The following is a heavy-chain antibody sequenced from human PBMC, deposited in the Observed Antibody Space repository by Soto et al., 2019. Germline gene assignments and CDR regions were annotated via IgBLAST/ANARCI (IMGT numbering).Heavy chain of an antibody. CDR3: ARVRGLQPPYYYYGMDV. CDR2: IYHSGST. V-gene: IGHV4-4*02. D-gene: IGHD2-15*01. CDR1: GGSISSSNW. Sequence: PSETLSLTCAVSGGSISSSNWWSWVRQPPGKGLEWIGEIYHSGSTNYNPSLKSRVTISVDKSKNQFSLKLSSVTAADTAVYYCARVRGLQPPYYYYGMDVWGQGTTVTVSS. J-gene: IGHJ6*02.